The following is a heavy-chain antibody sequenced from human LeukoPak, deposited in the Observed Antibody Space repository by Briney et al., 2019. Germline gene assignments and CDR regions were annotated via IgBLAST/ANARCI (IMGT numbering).Heavy chain of an antibody. CDR3: AREDVRLGRQWLWGGVSGSPWFDP. CDR2: ITSKTDGGTT. J-gene: IGHJ5*02. V-gene: IGHV3-15*01. CDR1: GFTFSNAW. D-gene: IGHD6-19*01. Sequence: PGGSLRLSCAASGFTFSNAWMSWVRQAPGKGLEWVGRITSKTDGGTTDYVAPVKGRFTISRDDAKNTLYLQMNSLRAEDTAVYYCAREDVRLGRQWLWGGVSGSPWFDPWGQGTLVTVSS.